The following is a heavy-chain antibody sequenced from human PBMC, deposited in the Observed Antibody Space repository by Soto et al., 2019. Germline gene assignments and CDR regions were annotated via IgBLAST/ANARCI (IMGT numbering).Heavy chain of an antibody. V-gene: IGHV3-48*01. CDR3: ARIASYGDILFDF. CDR2: ISSRHTI. Sequence: EVQLVESGGGSVQPGGSQRLSCAASGFTFSDYNMNWVRQAPGKGLEWVSYISSRHTIYYADSVKGRFTISRDNAKNSLYLQMNGLRAEDTAVYYCARIASYGDILFDFWGQGMLVTVSS. D-gene: IGHD4-17*01. J-gene: IGHJ4*02. CDR1: GFTFSDYN.